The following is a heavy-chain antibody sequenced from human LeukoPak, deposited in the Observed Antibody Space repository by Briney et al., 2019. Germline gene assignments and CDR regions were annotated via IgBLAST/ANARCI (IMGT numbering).Heavy chain of an antibody. V-gene: IGHV4-39*07. D-gene: IGHD3-22*01. Sequence: PSQTLSLTCTVSGGSISSSSYYWGWIRQPPGKGLEWIGSIYYSGSTYYNPSFKSRVTISVDTSKNQFSLKLSSVTAADTAVYYCARDPYDSSGRAFDYWGQGTLVTVSS. J-gene: IGHJ4*02. CDR1: GGSISSSSYY. CDR2: IYYSGST. CDR3: ARDPYDSSGRAFDY.